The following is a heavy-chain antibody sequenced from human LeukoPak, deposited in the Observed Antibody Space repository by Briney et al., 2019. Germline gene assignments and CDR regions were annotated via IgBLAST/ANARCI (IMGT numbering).Heavy chain of an antibody. CDR2: IIPIFGTA. V-gene: IGHV1-69*05. Sequence: SVNLSCKASGGTFSSYAISWVRQAPGQGLEWMGGIIPIFGTANYAQKFQGRVTITTDESTSTAYMELSSLRFEDTAVYYCARAARSSGPAYYYYMDVWGKGTTVTVSS. CDR3: ARAARSSGPAYYYYMDV. J-gene: IGHJ6*03. CDR1: GGTFSSYA. D-gene: IGHD6-19*01.